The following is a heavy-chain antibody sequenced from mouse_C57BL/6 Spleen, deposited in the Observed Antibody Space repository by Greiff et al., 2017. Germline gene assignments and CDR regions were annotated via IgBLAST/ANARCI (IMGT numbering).Heavy chain of an antibody. CDR1: GYTFPSYW. CDR3: ARCGNYAMDY. V-gene: IGHV1-69*01. J-gene: IGHJ4*01. CDR2: INPSDWYT. D-gene: IGHD1-1*01. Sequence: VQLQQPGAELVMPGASVKLFCKASGYTFPSYWLHWVEQRPGQGLVWIGEINPSDWYTNYHQKFKGKSTLTVDKSPTTAYMQLSSLTSEDSAVYYCARCGNYAMDYWGQGTSVTVSS.